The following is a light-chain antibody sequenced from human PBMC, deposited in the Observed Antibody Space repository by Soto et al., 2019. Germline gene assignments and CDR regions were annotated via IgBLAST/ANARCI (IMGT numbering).Light chain of an antibody. CDR2: DVS. CDR1: SSDFGAFDY. J-gene: IGLJ1*01. V-gene: IGLV2-8*01. CDR3: CAYAGSYTRYV. Sequence: QSVLTQPPSASGSPGQSVTISCTGTSSDFGAFDYVSWYQQHPGKAPKVMIYDVSKRPSGVPDRFSGSKSGNTASLTVSGLQAEDEADYFCCAYAGSYTRYVFGSGTKVTVL.